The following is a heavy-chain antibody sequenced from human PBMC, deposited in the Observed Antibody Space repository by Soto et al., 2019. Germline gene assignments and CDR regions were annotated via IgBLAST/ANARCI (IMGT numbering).Heavy chain of an antibody. D-gene: IGHD1-26*01. CDR3: ARPSGGATGYYYYYGMDV. CDR1: GGTFSSYA. Sequence: SVKVSCKASGGTFSSYAISWVRQAPGQGLEWMGGIIPIFGTANYAQKFQGRVTITADESTSTAYMELSSLRSEDTAVYYCARPSGGATGYYYYYGMDVWGQGTTVTVSS. V-gene: IGHV1-69*13. J-gene: IGHJ6*02. CDR2: IIPIFGTA.